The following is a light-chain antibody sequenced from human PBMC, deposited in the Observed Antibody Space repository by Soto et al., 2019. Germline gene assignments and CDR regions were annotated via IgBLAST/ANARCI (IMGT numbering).Light chain of an antibody. CDR1: HSILHSNGYNY. Sequence: DIVMTQSPLSLPVTPGEPASISFSSSHSILHSNGYNYLDWYLQKRGQYPQLLIYLGSNRASGVRNRFRVSGSGTDFTLKISRGEAEDVGVYFCMRALQTPLTFGGRTTVEIK. CDR3: MRALQTPLT. CDR2: LGS. J-gene: IGKJ4*01. V-gene: IGKV2-28*01.